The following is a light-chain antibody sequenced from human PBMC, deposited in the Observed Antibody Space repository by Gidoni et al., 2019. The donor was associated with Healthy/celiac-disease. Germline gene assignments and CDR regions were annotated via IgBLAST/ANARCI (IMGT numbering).Light chain of an antibody. Sequence: DIVMTQSPDSLAVSLGESATIHCKSSQSVLYSSNNKNYLAWYQQKPGQPPKLLIYWASTRESGVPDRFSGSGSGTDFTLTISSLQAEDVAVYYCQQYYSTPLTFXGXTKVEIK. CDR1: QSVLYSSNNKNY. V-gene: IGKV4-1*01. J-gene: IGKJ4*01. CDR3: QQYYSTPLT. CDR2: WAS.